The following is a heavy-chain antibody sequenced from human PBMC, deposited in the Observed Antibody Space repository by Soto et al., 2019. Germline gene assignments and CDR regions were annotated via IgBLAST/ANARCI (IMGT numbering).Heavy chain of an antibody. CDR3: ARDRQEGAGYGMDV. CDR2: TWYDGSNK. CDR1: GFTFSSYG. V-gene: IGHV3-33*01. D-gene: IGHD3-10*01. Sequence: QVQLVESGGGVVQPGRSLRLSCAASGFTFSSYGMHWVRQAPGKGLEWVAVTWYDGSNKYYADSVKGRFTISRDNSKNTLYLQRNSLRAAATAVYYCARDRQEGAGYGMDVWGQGTTVTFSS. J-gene: IGHJ6*02.